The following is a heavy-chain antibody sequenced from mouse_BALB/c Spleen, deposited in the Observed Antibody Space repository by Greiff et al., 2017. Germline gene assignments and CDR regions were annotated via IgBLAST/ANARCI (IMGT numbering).Heavy chain of an antibody. J-gene: IGHJ1*01. CDR1: GYSITSDYA. Sequence: EVQLQQSGPGLVKPSQSLSLTCTVTGYSITSDYAWNWIRQFPGNKLEWMGYISYSGSTSYNPSLKSRISITRDTSKNQFFLQLNSVTTEDTATYYCARITTVVALYWYFDVWGAGTTVTVSS. CDR3: ARITTVVALYWYFDV. V-gene: IGHV3-2*02. D-gene: IGHD1-1*01. CDR2: ISYSGST.